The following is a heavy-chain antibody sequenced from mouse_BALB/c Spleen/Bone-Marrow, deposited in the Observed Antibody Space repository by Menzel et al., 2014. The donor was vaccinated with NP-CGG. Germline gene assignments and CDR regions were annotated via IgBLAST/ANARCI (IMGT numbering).Heavy chain of an antibody. CDR2: IYPGDGDT. CDR3: ARHHRFAYYFDY. V-gene: IGHV1-82*01. J-gene: IGHJ2*01. CDR1: GYVFSSSW. Sequence: QVQLQQSGPELVKPGASVKISCRASGYVFSSSWMNWVKQRPGQGLEWIGRIYPGDGDTNYNEKFKGKATLTVDTSSSTAYVDLSSLTSEDSAVYYCARHHRFAYYFDYWGQGTTLTVSS.